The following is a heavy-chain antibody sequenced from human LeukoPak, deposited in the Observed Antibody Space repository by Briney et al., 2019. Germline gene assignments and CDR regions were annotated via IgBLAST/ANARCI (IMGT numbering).Heavy chain of an antibody. J-gene: IGHJ4*02. D-gene: IGHD3-22*01. CDR2: IIPIFGTA. Sequence: ASVKVSCKASGGTFSSYAISWVRQAPGQGLEWMGGIIPIFGTANYAQKFQGRVTITADESTSTAYMELSSLRSEDTAVYHCARDSGRSDSSGLDDYWGQGTLVTVSS. CDR1: GGTFSSYA. CDR3: ARDSGRSDSSGLDDY. V-gene: IGHV1-69*13.